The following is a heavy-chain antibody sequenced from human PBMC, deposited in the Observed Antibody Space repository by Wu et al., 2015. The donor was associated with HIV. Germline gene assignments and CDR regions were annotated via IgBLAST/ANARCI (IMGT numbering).Heavy chain of an antibody. J-gene: IGHJ6*02. V-gene: IGHV1-18*01. D-gene: IGHD5-24*01. CDR3: ATTLMPVGMAYYYYGMDV. CDR2: ISAYNGNT. CDR1: GYTFTSYG. Sequence: QVQLVQSGAEVKKPGASVKVSCKASGYTFTSYGISWVRQAPGQGLEWMGWISAYNGNTNYAQKLQGRVTMTTDTSTSTAYMELRSLRSDDTAVYYCATTLMPVGMAYYYYGMDVWGQGTTVTVSS.